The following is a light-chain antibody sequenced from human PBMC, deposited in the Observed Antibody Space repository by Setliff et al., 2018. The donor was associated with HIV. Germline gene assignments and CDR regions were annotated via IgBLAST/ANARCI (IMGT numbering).Light chain of an antibody. Sequence: DIQMTQSPSTLSASVGDRVTITCRASQSISGWLAWYQQKPGKAPKILIYSASSLASGVPSRFSGSGSGTKFTLTISNLQPADFAIYYCQQYRSSPLTFSGGTKVDIK. CDR3: QQYRSSPLT. V-gene: IGKV1-5*03. CDR2: SAS. J-gene: IGKJ4*01. CDR1: QSISGW.